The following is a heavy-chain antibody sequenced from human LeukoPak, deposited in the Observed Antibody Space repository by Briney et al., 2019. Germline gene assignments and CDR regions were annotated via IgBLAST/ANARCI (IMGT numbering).Heavy chain of an antibody. CDR3: TTDDWNYDAFDI. Sequence: PGGSLRLSCAASGVSFSNTWMNWVRQAPGKGLEWVGRIKSKSDGGTTDYAAPVKGRFTISRDDSKNTLYLQMNSLKTEDTAVYYCTTDDWNYDAFDIWGQGTMVTVSS. J-gene: IGHJ3*02. CDR2: IKSKSDGGTT. D-gene: IGHD1-7*01. V-gene: IGHV3-15*07. CDR1: GVSFSNTW.